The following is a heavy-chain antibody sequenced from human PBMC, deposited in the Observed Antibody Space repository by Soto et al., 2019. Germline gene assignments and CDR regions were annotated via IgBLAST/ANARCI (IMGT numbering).Heavy chain of an antibody. D-gene: IGHD2-15*01. Sequence: QVQLVQSGAEVKKPGASVKVSCKASGYTFTSYDINWVRQATGQGLEWMGWMNPNSGNTGYAQKFQGRVTMTRNTSISTAYMELRSLRSDDTAVYYCARVLDIVVVVAAYDSGWFDPWGQGTLVTVSS. CDR1: GYTFTSYD. CDR3: ARVLDIVVVVAAYDSGWFDP. J-gene: IGHJ5*02. CDR2: MNPNSGNT. V-gene: IGHV1-8*01.